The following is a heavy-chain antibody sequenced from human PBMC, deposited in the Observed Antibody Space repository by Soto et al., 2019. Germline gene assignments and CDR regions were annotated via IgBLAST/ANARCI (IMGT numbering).Heavy chain of an antibody. Sequence: SETLSLTCTVSGGSISSHYWSWIRQPPGQGLEWIGYIYYSGSTNYNPSLKSRVTISVDTSKNQFSLKLSSVTAADTAVYYCARGAWLELPNWFDPWGQGTLVTVSS. CDR3: ARGAWLELPNWFDP. CDR1: GGSISSHY. V-gene: IGHV4-59*11. CDR2: IYYSGST. D-gene: IGHD1-26*01. J-gene: IGHJ5*02.